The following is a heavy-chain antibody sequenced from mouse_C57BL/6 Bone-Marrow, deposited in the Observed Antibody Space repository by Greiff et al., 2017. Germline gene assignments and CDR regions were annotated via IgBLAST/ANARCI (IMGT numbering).Heavy chain of an antibody. CDR1: GYTFTSYW. V-gene: IGHV1-69*01. Sequence: QLQQPGAELVMPGASVKLSCKASGYTFTSYWMHWVKQRPGQGLEWIGEIDPSDSYTNYNQTFKGKSTLTVDKSSSTAYMQLSSLTSEDSAVYYCARDLVHFDVWGTGTTVTVSS. CDR2: IDPSDSYT. J-gene: IGHJ1*03. CDR3: ARDLVHFDV.